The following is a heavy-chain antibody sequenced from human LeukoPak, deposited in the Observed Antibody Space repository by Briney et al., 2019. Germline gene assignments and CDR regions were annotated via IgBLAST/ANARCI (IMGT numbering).Heavy chain of an antibody. CDR1: GFTFGSYA. J-gene: IGHJ6*02. Sequence: PGRSLRLSCAASGFTFGSYAMHWVRQAPGKGLEWVAVISYDGSNKYYADSVKGRFTISRDNSKNTLYLQMNSLRAEDTAVYYCARVSTVWSTYYYYGMDVWGQGTTVTVSS. V-gene: IGHV3-30*01. CDR2: ISYDGSNK. D-gene: IGHD3-10*01. CDR3: ARVSTVWSTYYYYGMDV.